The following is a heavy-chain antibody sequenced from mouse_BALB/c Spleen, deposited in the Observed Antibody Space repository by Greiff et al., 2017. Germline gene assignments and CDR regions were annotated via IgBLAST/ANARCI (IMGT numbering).Heavy chain of an antibody. CDR1: GFNIKDTY. J-gene: IGHJ3*01. CDR3: ARAGQRGLPFAY. CDR2: IDPANGNT. V-gene: IGHV14-3*02. D-gene: IGHD3-2*01. Sequence: EVQLQESGAELVKPGASVKLSCTASGFNIKDTYMHWVKQRPEHGLEWIGRIDPANGNTKYDPKFQGKATITADTSSNTAYLQLSSLTSEDTAVYYCARAGQRGLPFAYWGQGTLVTVSA.